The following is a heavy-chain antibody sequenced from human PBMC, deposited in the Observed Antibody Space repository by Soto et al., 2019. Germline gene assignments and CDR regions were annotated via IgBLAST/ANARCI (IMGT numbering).Heavy chain of an antibody. CDR2: FHSSGAT. V-gene: IGHV4-30-4*01. Sequence: QVQLQESGPGLVKPSKTLSLPCTVPGGSISSADYYWSWIRRPPGKGLEWIGYFHSSGATYKDPSLKSRVTISVDTSKNQISLKLDSVTAADTAVYYCASIWFGDFDYWGHGTLVTVSS. CDR3: ASIWFGDFDY. J-gene: IGHJ4*01. D-gene: IGHD3-10*01. CDR1: GGSISSADYY.